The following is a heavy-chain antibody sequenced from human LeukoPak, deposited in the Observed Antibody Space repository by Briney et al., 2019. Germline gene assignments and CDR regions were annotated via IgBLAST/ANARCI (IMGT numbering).Heavy chain of an antibody. CDR3: ARHHSSSWYFDY. D-gene: IGHD6-13*01. J-gene: IGHJ4*02. CDR2: IYTSGST. Sequence: SETLSLTCTVSGGSIGSYYWSWIRQPAGKGLEWIGRIYTSGSTNYNPSLKSRVTMSVDTSKNQFSLKLSSVTAADTAVYYCARHHSSSWYFDYWGQGTLVTVSS. CDR1: GGSIGSYY. V-gene: IGHV4-4*07.